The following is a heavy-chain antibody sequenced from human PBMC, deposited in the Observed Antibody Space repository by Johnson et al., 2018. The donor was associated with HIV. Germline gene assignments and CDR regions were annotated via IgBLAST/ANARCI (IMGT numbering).Heavy chain of an antibody. J-gene: IGHJ3*02. CDR3: ARRGRSSSWYYLDI. Sequence: QVQLVESGGGLVQPGGSLRLSCAASGFTFSDYYMSWIRQAPGKGLEGVSYISTSGSSIYYADSVKGRFTISRDNAKKSLFLQMNSLRAEDTAVYYCARRGRSSSWYYLDIWGQGTMVSVSS. CDR1: GFTFSDYY. D-gene: IGHD6-13*01. CDR2: ISTSGSSI. V-gene: IGHV3-11*04.